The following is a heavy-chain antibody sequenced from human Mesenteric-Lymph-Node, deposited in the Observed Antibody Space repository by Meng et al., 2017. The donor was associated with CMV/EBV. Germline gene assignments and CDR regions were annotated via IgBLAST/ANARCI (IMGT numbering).Heavy chain of an antibody. CDR1: GAISGFY. V-gene: IGHV4-34*01. J-gene: IGHJ5*02. CDR2: INHSGGT. CDR3: ARGPSDYYASGSSDWFDP. D-gene: IGHD3-10*01. Sequence: GAISGFYWSWIRQPPGKGLEWIGEINHSGGTNYSPSLKSRITISLDTSKNQFSLKVSSVTAADTAVYYCARGPSDYYASGSSDWFDPWGQGTLVTVSS.